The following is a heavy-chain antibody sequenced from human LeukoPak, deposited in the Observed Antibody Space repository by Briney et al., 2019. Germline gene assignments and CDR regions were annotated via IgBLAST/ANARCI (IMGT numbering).Heavy chain of an antibody. Sequence: SETLSLTCTVSGGSISSGGYYWSWIRQHPGKGLEWIGYIYYSGSTYYNPSLKSRITISVDTSKNQFSLKLSSVTAADTAVYYCARAKADITMVRGEYNWFDPWGQGTLVTVSS. J-gene: IGHJ5*02. D-gene: IGHD3-10*01. CDR3: ARAKADITMVRGEYNWFDP. CDR1: GGSISSGGYY. CDR2: IYYSGST. V-gene: IGHV4-31*03.